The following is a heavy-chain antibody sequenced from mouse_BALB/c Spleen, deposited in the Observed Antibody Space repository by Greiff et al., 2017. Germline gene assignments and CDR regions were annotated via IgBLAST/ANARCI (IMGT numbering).Heavy chain of an antibody. CDR2: ISSGGSYT. Sequence: DVQLVESGGGLVKPGGSLKLSCAASGFTFSSYAMSWVRQTPEKRLEWVATISSGGSYTYYPDSVKGRFTISRDNAKNTLYLQLSSLRSEDAAMYYCARDTQYDAMDYWGQGTSVTVSA. V-gene: IGHV5-9-3*01. CDR1: GFTFSSYA. D-gene: IGHD3-2*02. CDR3: ARDTQYDAMDY. J-gene: IGHJ4*01.